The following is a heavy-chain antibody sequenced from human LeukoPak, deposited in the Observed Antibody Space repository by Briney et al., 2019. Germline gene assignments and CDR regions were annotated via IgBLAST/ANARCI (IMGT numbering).Heavy chain of an antibody. CDR2: IKQDGSEK. CDR3: ARGTGGGYDFWSGYYTSSIFDY. D-gene: IGHD3-3*01. V-gene: IGHV3-7*01. J-gene: IGHJ4*02. CDR1: GFTFSSYW. Sequence: GGSLRLSCAASGFTFSSYWMSWVRQAPGKGLEWVANIKQDGSEKYYVDSVKGRFTISRDNAKNSLYLQMNSLRAEDTAVYYCARGTGGGYDFWSGYYTSSIFDYWGQGTLVTVSS.